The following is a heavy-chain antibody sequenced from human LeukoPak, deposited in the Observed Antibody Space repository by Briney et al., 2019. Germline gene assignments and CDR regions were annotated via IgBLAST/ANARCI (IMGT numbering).Heavy chain of an antibody. CDR1: GGSISSYY. D-gene: IGHD3-10*01. CDR2: IYYSGST. J-gene: IGHJ4*02. CDR3: ARGRGYGSHY. V-gene: IGHV4-59*08. Sequence: PSETLSLTCTVSGGSISSYYWGWIRQPPGKGLEWIGYIYYSGSTNHNPSLKSRVTISVDTSNNQFSLKLNSVTAADTAVYYCARGRGYGSHYWGQGTLVTVSS.